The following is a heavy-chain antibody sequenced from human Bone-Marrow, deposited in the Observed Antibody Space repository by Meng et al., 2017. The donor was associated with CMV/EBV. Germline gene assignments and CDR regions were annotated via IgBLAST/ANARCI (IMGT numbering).Heavy chain of an antibody. CDR3: ARYCSSTSCFHYYYGMDV. CDR2: INTDGSTT. D-gene: IGHD2-2*01. V-gene: IGHV3-74*01. Sequence: GGSLRLSCAASGLTFSANWMHWIRQGPGKGLVWVSRINTDGSTTNYADSVKGRFIIYRDNAKNSLYLQMNSLRAEDTAVYYCARYCSSTSCFHYYYGMDVWGQGTTVTVSS. J-gene: IGHJ6*02. CDR1: GLTFSANW.